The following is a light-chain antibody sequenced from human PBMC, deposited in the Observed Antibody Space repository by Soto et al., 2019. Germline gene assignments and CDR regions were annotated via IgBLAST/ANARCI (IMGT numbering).Light chain of an antibody. V-gene: IGKV3D-15*01. CDR1: QSVASN. CDR3: QQYKNWPRT. Sequence: EIVMTQSPATLSVSPGQRATLSCRASQSVASNLAWYQQRPGQAPRLLIYGASSRANGIPDRFSGSGSGTEFTLTISSLQSEDFAVYYCQQYKNWPRTFGQGTKVEIK. CDR2: GAS. J-gene: IGKJ1*01.